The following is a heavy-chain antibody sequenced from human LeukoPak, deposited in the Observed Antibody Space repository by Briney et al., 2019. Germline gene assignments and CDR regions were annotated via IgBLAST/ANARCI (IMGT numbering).Heavy chain of an antibody. CDR2: MNPNSGNT. J-gene: IGHJ4*02. V-gene: IGHV1-8*01. Sequence: ASVKVSCKASGYTFTSYDINWVRQATGQGLEWTGWMNPNSGNTGYAQKFQGRVTITRNTSISTAYMELSSLRSEDTAVYYCARGRVGSSRYDYWGQGTLVTVSS. CDR1: GYTFTSYD. CDR3: ARGRVGSSRYDY. D-gene: IGHD6-13*01.